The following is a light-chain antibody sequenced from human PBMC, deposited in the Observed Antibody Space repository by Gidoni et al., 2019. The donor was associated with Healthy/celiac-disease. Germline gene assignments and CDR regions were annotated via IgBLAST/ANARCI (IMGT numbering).Light chain of an antibody. V-gene: IGKV1-5*03. CDR3: QQYNSYAMYT. CDR1: QSISSW. CDR2: KAS. Sequence: DIQMTQSPSTLSASVGDRVTITCRASQSISSWLAWYQQKPGKAPKLLIYKASSVESGVPSRFSGSGAGTEFTLTISSLQPDDFATYYCQQYNSYAMYTFGQGTKLEIK. J-gene: IGKJ2*01.